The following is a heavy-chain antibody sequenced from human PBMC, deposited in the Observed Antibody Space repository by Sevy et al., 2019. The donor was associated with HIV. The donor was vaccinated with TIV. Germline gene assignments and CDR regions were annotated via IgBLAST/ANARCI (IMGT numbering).Heavy chain of an antibody. D-gene: IGHD6-19*01. CDR1: GFTFSNYG. CDR2: ISNSGANT. Sequence: GGSLRLSCAASGFTFSNYGMHWVRQAPGKGLEWVSGISNSGANTYYADSVRGRFTVSRDNSKNTVYLQLNSLRAEDTAIYYCAKEWSLLSDWYGEFDYWGQGTLVTVSS. J-gene: IGHJ4*02. V-gene: IGHV3-23*01. CDR3: AKEWSLLSDWYGEFDY.